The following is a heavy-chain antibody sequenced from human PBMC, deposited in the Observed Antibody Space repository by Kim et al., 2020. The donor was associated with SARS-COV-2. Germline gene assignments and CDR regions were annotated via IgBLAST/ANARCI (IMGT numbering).Heavy chain of an antibody. D-gene: IGHD2-2*01. J-gene: IGHJ4*02. CDR3: ARSDRRYCSSTSCYHFGY. CDR1: GYTFTSYD. Sequence: ASVKVSCNASGYTFTSYDINWVRQATGQGLEWMGWMNPNSGNTGYAQKFQGRVTMTRNTSISTAYMELSSLRSEDTAVYYCARSDRRYCSSTSCYHFGYWGQGNLVTVSS. V-gene: IGHV1-8*01. CDR2: MNPNSGNT.